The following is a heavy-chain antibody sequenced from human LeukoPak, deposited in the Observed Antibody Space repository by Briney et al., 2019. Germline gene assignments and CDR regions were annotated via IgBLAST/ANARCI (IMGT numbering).Heavy chain of an antibody. Sequence: ASVKVSCXASGYTFTGYYMHWVRRAPGQGLEWMGWIKPNSGGTNYAQKFQGRVTMTRDTSISTAYMELSRLRSDDTAVYYCARVPYDCWSGYYTGVVTFDIWGQGTMVTVSS. V-gene: IGHV1-2*02. CDR3: ARVPYDCWSGYYTGVVTFDI. J-gene: IGHJ3*02. D-gene: IGHD3-3*01. CDR1: GYTFTGYY. CDR2: IKPNSGGT.